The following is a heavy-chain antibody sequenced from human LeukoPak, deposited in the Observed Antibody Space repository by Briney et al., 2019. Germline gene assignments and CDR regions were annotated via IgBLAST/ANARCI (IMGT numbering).Heavy chain of an antibody. D-gene: IGHD2-2*01. J-gene: IGHJ4*02. Sequence: RGSLRLSCAASGFTFSSYGMHWVRQAPGKGLEWVAFIRYDGSNKYYADSVKGRFTISRDNSKNTLYLQMNSLRAEDTAVYYCAKATYPYCSSTSCYLDFDYWGQGTLVTVSS. CDR3: AKATYPYCSSTSCYLDFDY. CDR1: GFTFSSYG. CDR2: IRYDGSNK. V-gene: IGHV3-30*02.